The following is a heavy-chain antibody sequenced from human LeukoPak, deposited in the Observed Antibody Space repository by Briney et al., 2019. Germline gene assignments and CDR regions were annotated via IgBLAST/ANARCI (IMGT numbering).Heavy chain of an antibody. Sequence: ASVKVSCKASGYTFTSYDINWVRQAPGQGLEWMGWVDPNSGGTNYAQKFQGRVTMTRDTSISTAYMELSRLRSDDTAVYYCARERIAARWWFDPWGQGTLVTVSS. CDR1: GYTFTSYD. J-gene: IGHJ5*02. V-gene: IGHV1-2*02. CDR2: VDPNSGGT. D-gene: IGHD6-6*01. CDR3: ARERIAARWWFDP.